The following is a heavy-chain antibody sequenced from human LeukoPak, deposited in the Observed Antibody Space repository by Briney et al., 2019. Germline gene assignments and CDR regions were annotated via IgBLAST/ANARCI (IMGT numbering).Heavy chain of an antibody. CDR1: GYTFTAYY. CDR3: ARDRIGSGSNFFDY. J-gene: IGHJ4*02. V-gene: IGHV1-2*02. D-gene: IGHD3-10*01. CDR2: INPNSGGA. Sequence: ASVKVSCRASGYTFTAYYIHWMRQAPGQGLEWLGWINPNSGGANYAQPFQGRITMTRDTSISTAYMELSILRSDDTAVYYCARDRIGSGSNFFDYWGQGTLVTVSS.